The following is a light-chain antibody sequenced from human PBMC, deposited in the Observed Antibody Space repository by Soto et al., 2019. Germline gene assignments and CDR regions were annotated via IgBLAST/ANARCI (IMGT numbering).Light chain of an antibody. CDR2: SSS. V-gene: IGKV1-39*01. J-gene: IGKJ5*01. CDR1: QTINNN. Sequence: DIEMTQSPSSLSASVGDRVTISCRPSQTINNNLNWYQQRPGKAPKLLIYSSSSLLSGVPPRFSGRGSGTDFPLTISSLQPEDFATYFCQQTYITPITFGQGTRLDIK. CDR3: QQTYITPIT.